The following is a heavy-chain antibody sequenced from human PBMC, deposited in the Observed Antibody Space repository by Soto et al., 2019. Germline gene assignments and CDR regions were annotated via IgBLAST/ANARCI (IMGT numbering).Heavy chain of an antibody. CDR1: GGSISSGGYY. CDR2: IYYSRST. Sequence: SETLSLTCTVSGGSISSGGYYWSWIRQHPGKGLEWIGYIYYSRSTYYNPSLKSRVTISVDTSKNQFSLKLSSVTAADTAVYYCVSTRGVPNNWFDSWGQGTLVTVSS. V-gene: IGHV4-31*03. J-gene: IGHJ5*01. D-gene: IGHD3-10*01. CDR3: VSTRGVPNNWFDS.